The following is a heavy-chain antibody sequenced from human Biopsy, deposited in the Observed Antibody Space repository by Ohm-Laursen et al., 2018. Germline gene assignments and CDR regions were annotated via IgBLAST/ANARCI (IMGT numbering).Heavy chain of an antibody. J-gene: IGHJ5*02. CDR1: GGTFSSSA. V-gene: IGHV1-69*01. CDR3: ARGGGYNWNNGWFDP. Sequence: ASSVKVSCKASGGTFSSSAITWVRQAPGQGLEWMGGIIGIFRTAHYAQKFQGRVTITADEFMSTAYMELSSLRSEDKAVYYCARGGGYNWNNGWFDPWGQGTLVTVSS. D-gene: IGHD1/OR15-1a*01. CDR2: IIGIFRTA.